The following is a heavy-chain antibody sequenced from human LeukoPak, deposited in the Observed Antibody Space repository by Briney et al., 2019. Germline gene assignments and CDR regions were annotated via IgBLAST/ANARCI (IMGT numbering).Heavy chain of an antibody. J-gene: IGHJ6*03. D-gene: IGHD6-6*01. CDR3: ARGFGIAARPPSYYYYYYMDV. Sequence: PSETLSLTCTVSGGSISSYYWSWIRQPPGKGLEWIGYIYYSGSTNYNPPLKSRVTISVDTSKNQFSLKLSSVTAADTAVYYCARGFGIAARPPSYYYYYYMDVWGKGTTVTVSS. CDR1: GGSISSYY. V-gene: IGHV4-59*01. CDR2: IYYSGST.